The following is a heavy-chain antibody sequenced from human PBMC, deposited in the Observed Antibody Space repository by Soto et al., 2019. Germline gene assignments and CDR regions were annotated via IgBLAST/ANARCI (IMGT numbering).Heavy chain of an antibody. J-gene: IGHJ4*02. Sequence: VQLLESGGGLAQPGGSLRLSCAASGFMFSKSGMTWVRQAPGKGLESVAGIGGSGRNTYYADSVKGRFTISRDNSKNTLFLQMNSLRDEDTAIYYCAKDGLSDSPSAIDYWGQGSRVTVSS. V-gene: IGHV3-23*01. CDR2: IGGSGRNT. CDR1: GFMFSKSG. D-gene: IGHD6-13*01. CDR3: AKDGLSDSPSAIDY.